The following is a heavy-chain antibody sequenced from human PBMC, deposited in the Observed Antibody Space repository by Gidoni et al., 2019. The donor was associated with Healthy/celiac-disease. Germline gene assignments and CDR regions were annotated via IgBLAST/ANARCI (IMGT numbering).Heavy chain of an antibody. CDR3: ARGSIETGPPGSYFQH. CDR2: IIPILGTA. Sequence: QVQLAQSGAEVKKPGSSVKVSCKASGGTLSSYAISWVRQAPGQGLEWMGGIIPILGTANYAQKFQGRVTITADESTSTAYMELSSLRSEDTAVYYCARGSIETGPPGSYFQHWGQGTLVTVSS. D-gene: IGHD1-1*01. J-gene: IGHJ1*01. CDR1: GGTLSSYA. V-gene: IGHV1-69*01.